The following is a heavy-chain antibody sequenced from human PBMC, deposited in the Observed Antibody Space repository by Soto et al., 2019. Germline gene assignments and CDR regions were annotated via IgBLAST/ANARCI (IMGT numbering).Heavy chain of an antibody. CDR3: ASRGYSYGFSLGMDV. CDR1: GGSISSGGYY. V-gene: IGHV4-31*03. J-gene: IGHJ6*02. Sequence: QVQLQESGPGLVKPSQTLSLTCTVSGGSISSGGYYWSWIRQHPGKGLEWIGYIYYSGSTYYNPSLKSRVTISVDTSKNQFSLKMSSVTAADTAVYYCASRGYSYGFSLGMDVWGQGTTVTVSS. CDR2: IYYSGST. D-gene: IGHD5-18*01.